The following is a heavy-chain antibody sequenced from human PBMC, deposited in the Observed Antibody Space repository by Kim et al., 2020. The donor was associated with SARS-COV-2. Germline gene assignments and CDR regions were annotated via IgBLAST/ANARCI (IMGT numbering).Heavy chain of an antibody. J-gene: IGHJ4*02. CDR2: ISGSGGST. CDR3: ATPIKKYYYDSSGPLGYFDY. CDR1: GFTFSSYA. Sequence: GGSLRLSCAASGFTFSSYAMSWVRQAPGKGLEWVSAISGSGGSTYYADSVKGRFTISRDNSKNTLYLQMNSLRAEDTAVYYCATPIKKYYYDSSGPLGYFDYWGQGTLVTVSS. V-gene: IGHV3-23*01. D-gene: IGHD3-22*01.